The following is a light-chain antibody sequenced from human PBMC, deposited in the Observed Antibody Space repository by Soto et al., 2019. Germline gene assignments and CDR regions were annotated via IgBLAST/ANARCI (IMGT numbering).Light chain of an antibody. CDR2: DVS. CDR1: SSAVGGSNY. Sequence: QSALTQPASVSGSPGQSITISCTGTSSAVGGSNYVSWYQQHPGKAPKLITSDVSYRPSGVSNRFSGSKSGNTASLTISGLQVEDEADYYCSSYTSSSTYVFGTGTKATV. CDR3: SSYTSSSTYV. J-gene: IGLJ1*01. V-gene: IGLV2-14*01.